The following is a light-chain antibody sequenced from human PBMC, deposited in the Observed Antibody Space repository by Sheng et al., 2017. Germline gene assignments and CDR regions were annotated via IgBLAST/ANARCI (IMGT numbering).Light chain of an antibody. V-gene: IGKV3-20*01. CDR1: QSVSGRF. J-gene: IGKJ3*01. CDR2: DAS. Sequence: EIVLTQSPDTLSLSPGESATLSCRASQSVSGRFLAWYQQKPGQAPRLLIYDASSRATGIPDRFSGSGSGTDFTLTISRLEPEDFAVYYCQQYDSTPPRTFGPGTKVDIK. CDR3: QQYDSTPPRT.